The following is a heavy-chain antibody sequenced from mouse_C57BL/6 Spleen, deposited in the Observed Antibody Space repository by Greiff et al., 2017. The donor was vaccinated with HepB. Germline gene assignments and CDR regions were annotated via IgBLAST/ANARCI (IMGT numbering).Heavy chain of an antibody. Sequence: EVQLVESGGDLVKPGGSLKLSCAASGFTFSSYGMSWVRQTPDKRLEWVATISSGGSYTYYPDSVKGRFTISRDNAKNTLDLQMSSLKSEDTAMYYCARQDSSGYGYWGQGTTLTVSS. CDR1: GFTFSSYG. CDR3: ARQDSSGYGY. V-gene: IGHV5-6*01. J-gene: IGHJ2*01. D-gene: IGHD3-2*02. CDR2: ISSGGSYT.